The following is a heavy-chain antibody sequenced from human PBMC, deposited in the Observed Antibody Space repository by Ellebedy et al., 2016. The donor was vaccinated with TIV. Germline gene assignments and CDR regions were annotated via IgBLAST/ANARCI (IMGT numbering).Heavy chain of an antibody. CDR3: ATDGSYGDYRSPTHAFVM. D-gene: IGHD4-17*01. CDR2: INQDGSEK. Sequence: GGSLRLSCAVSGFRFSSYWMSWVRQAPGKGLDWVANINQDGSEKFYGDSVKGRFTIARDNAKNSLFLQMSSLRVEDTAVYYCATDGSYGDYRSPTHAFVMWGQGTMVAVSS. CDR1: GFRFSSYW. V-gene: IGHV3-7*01. J-gene: IGHJ3*02.